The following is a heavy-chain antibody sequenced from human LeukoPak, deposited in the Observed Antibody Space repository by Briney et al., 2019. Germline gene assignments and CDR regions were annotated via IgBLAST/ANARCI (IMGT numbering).Heavy chain of an antibody. CDR3: ARRAGEYSHPYDY. J-gene: IGHJ4*02. CDR1: GFTVSSNS. D-gene: IGHD2-15*01. V-gene: IGHV3-53*01. Sequence: GGSLRPSWTVSGFTVSSNSMSWVRQAPGKGLEWVSFIYSGGNPHYSDSVKGRFTLSRDNSKNTLYRQMNSLRAEDTAIYYCARRAGEYSHPYDYWGQGTLVTVSS. CDR2: IYSGGNP.